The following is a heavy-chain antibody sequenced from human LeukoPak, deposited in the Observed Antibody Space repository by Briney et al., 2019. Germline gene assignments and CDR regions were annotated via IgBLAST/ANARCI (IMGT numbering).Heavy chain of an antibody. CDR3: ARTGYCSSTSCYIGED. D-gene: IGHD2-2*02. CDR1: GDSVSSNSAA. Sequence: SQTLSLTCAISGDSVSSNSAAWNWIRQSPSRGLEWLGRTYYRSKWYNDYAVSVKSRITINPDTSKNQFSLQLNSVTPEDTAVYYCARTGYCSSTSCYIGEDWGQGTLVTVSS. CDR2: TYYRSKWYN. V-gene: IGHV6-1*01. J-gene: IGHJ4*02.